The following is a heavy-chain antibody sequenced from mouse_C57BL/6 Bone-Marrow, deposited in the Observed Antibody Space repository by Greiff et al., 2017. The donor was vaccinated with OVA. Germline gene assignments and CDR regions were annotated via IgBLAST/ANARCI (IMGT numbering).Heavy chain of an antibody. CDR2: INPSSGYT. D-gene: IGHD2-12*01. Sequence: QVQLKQSGAELAKPGASVKLSCKASGYTFTSYWMHWVKQRPGQGLEWIGYINPSSGYTKYNQKFKDKATLTADKSSSTAYMQLSSLTYEDSAVYYCARWSYYSYWYFDVWGTGTTVTVSS. V-gene: IGHV1-7*01. J-gene: IGHJ1*03. CDR1: GYTFTSYW. CDR3: ARWSYYSYWYFDV.